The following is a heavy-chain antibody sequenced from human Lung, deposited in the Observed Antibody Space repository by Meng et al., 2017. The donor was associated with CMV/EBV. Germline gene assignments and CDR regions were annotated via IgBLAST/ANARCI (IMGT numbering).Heavy chain of an antibody. J-gene: IGHJ4*02. D-gene: IGHD3-9*01. CDR3: ARSITIFQIDY. CDR2: MNPNSGNT. CDR1: GYTFTSYD. V-gene: IGHV1-8*01. Sequence: ASVKVSCKASGYTFTSYDINWVRQATGQGLEWMGWMNPNSGNTGYAQKFQGRVTMTRNTSISTAYMELRSLRSDDRAVYYCARSITIFQIDYWGQGTLVTVSS.